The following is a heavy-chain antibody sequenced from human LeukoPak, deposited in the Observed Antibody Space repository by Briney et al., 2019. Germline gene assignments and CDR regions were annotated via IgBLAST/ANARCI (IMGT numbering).Heavy chain of an antibody. CDR2: IYYSGST. CDR3: ARHFYDSSGYGAFDI. CDR1: GGSISSYY. J-gene: IGHJ3*02. V-gene: IGHV4-59*08. D-gene: IGHD3-22*01. Sequence: SETLSLTCTVSGGSISSYYWSWIRQPPGKGLEWIGYIYYSGSTNYNPSLKSRVTISVDASKNQFSLKLSSVTAADTAVYYCARHFYDSSGYGAFDIWGQGTMVTVSS.